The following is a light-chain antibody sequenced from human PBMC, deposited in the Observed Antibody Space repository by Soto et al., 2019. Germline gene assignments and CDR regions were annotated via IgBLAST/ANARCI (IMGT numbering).Light chain of an antibody. Sequence: DIQMTQSPSTLSASVGDRVTITCRASQSISSWLAWYQQKPGKAPKLLIYKASTLQSGVPSRFSGSGSGTEFTLAISSLQPDDSATCYCQQYSDNWTFGQGTKV. CDR2: KAS. V-gene: IGKV1-5*03. J-gene: IGKJ1*01. CDR1: QSISSW. CDR3: QQYSDNWT.